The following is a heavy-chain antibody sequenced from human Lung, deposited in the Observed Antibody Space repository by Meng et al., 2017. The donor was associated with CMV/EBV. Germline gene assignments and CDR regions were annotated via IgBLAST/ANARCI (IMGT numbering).Heavy chain of an antibody. V-gene: IGHV1-46*01. D-gene: IGHD2-8*02. J-gene: IGHJ4*02. CDR3: ARVCSGRRCDRWRGLDY. Sequence: ASXXVSXKASGYAFTIYNIHWGRQPPGQGLEWMGTVNPSGHTPSLAQMFQGRVTMTSDTSTSTVYLELSSLRSEDTAVYYCARVCSGRRCDRWRGLDYWGRGXLVTVSS. CDR1: GYAFTIYN. CDR2: VNPSGHTP.